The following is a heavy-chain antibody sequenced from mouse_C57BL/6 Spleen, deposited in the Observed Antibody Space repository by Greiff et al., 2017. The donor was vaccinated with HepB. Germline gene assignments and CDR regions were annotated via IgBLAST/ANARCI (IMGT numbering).Heavy chain of an antibody. CDR2: ISDGGSYT. CDR1: GFTFSSYA. CDR3: ARVPNWDGTPYYYAMDY. J-gene: IGHJ4*01. D-gene: IGHD4-1*01. Sequence: EVMLVESGGGLVKPGGSLKLSCAASGFTFSSYAMSWVRQTPEKRLEWVATISDGGSYTYYPDNVKGRFTISRDNAKNNLYLQMSHLKSEDTAIYYGARVPNWDGTPYYYAMDYWGQGTSVTVSS. V-gene: IGHV5-4*03.